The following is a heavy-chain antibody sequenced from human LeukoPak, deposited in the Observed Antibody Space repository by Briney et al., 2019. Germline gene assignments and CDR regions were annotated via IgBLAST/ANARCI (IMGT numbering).Heavy chain of an antibody. D-gene: IGHD3-3*01. CDR2: IYYSGST. V-gene: IGHV4-39*07. J-gene: IGHJ3*02. Sequence: PSETLSLTCTVSGGSISSSSYYWGWIRQPPGKGLEWIGSIYYSGSTYYNPSLKSRVTISVDTSKNQFSLKLSSVTAADTAVYYCARSTSWGVAFGVVGSIKDHHAFDIWGQGTMVTVSS. CDR3: ARSTSWGVAFGVVGSIKDHHAFDI. CDR1: GGSISSSSYY.